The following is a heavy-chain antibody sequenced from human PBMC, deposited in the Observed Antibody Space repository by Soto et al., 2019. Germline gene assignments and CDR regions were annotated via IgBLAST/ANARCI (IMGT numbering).Heavy chain of an antibody. V-gene: IGHV3-53*01. CDR1: GFSVSSNY. Sequence: LRLSCAISGFSVSSNYLSWVRQAPGKGLEWVSVHYSGGSTYYADSVQGRFTISRDKSNNTLYLQMRRVRAEDTAVYFCARHRHPRGTVGATSPLDPWGQGTQVTVSS. CDR3: ARHRHPRGTVGATSPLDP. J-gene: IGHJ5*02. D-gene: IGHD1-26*01. CDR2: HYSGGST.